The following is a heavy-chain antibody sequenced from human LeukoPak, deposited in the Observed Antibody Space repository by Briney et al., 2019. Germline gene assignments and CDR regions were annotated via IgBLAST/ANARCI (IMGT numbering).Heavy chain of an antibody. Sequence: SETLSLTCTVSGGSISSGSYYWSWIRQPAGKGVEWIGRIYTSGSTNYNPSLKTRVTISVDKSKNQFSLKLSSVTAADTAVYYCARASHDYGDYSHFDYWGQGTLVTVSS. V-gene: IGHV4-61*02. CDR3: ARASHDYGDYSHFDY. CDR2: IYTSGST. D-gene: IGHD4-17*01. J-gene: IGHJ4*02. CDR1: GGSISSGSYY.